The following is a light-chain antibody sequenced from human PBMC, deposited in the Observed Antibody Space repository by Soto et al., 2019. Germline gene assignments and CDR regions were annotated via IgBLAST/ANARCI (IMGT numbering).Light chain of an antibody. V-gene: IGKV3-15*01. J-gene: IGKJ5*01. CDR1: QSISSK. CDR3: QQYNTWSSIT. Sequence: EIVMTQSPATLSVSPGERATLSCRASQSISSKVGWYQQKPGQAPRLLIYGASTRATGVPPRFSGSGSGTEFTLTISSMQSEDFAVYDCQQYNTWSSITFGQGTRLEIK. CDR2: GAS.